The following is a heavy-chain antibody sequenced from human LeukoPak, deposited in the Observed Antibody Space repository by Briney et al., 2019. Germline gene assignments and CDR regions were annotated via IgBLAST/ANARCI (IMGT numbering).Heavy chain of an antibody. CDR1: GYTFTGYY. D-gene: IGHD3-22*01. J-gene: IGHJ4*02. V-gene: IGHV1-2*02. CDR3: ARADSSGYYLGPDY. CDR2: INPNSGGT. Sequence: ASVNVSCKASGYTFTGYYMHWVRQAPGQGLEWMGWINPNSGGTNYAQKFQGRVTMTRDTSISTAYLELSRLRSDDTAVYYCARADSSGYYLGPDYWGQGTLVTVSS.